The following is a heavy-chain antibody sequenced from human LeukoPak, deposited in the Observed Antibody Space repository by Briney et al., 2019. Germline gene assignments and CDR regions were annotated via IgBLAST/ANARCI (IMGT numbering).Heavy chain of an antibody. D-gene: IGHD3-3*01. J-gene: IGHJ4*02. Sequence: GASVTVSCKTSGYTLTNYYVHWVRQAPGQGLEWMGIINPSGGSTSYAQKFQGRVTMTRDMSTSTVYMELSSLRSEDTAVYYCARISAYDFWSAKSAAGFDYWGQGTLVIVSS. CDR3: ARISAYDFWSAKSAAGFDY. CDR1: GYTLTNYY. V-gene: IGHV1-46*01. CDR2: INPSGGST.